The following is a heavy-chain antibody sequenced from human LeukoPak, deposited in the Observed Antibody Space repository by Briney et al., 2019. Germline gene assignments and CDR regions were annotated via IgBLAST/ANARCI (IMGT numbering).Heavy chain of an antibody. CDR1: GGSISSYY. V-gene: IGHV4-59*01. Sequence: SETLSLTCTVSGGSISSYYWSWIRQSPGKGLECIGYIHYTGSTNYNPSLKSRVTISVETPKNQFSLKLKSVTAADTAVYYCARGGYYGSGNDFRFDPWGQGTLVTVSS. D-gene: IGHD3-10*01. CDR2: IHYTGST. CDR3: ARGGYYGSGNDFRFDP. J-gene: IGHJ5*02.